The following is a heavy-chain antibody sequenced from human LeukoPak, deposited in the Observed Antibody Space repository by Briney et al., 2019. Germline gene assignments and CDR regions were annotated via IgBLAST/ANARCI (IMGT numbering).Heavy chain of an antibody. Sequence: ASVKVSCKASGYTFTSYYMYWVRQAPGQGLEWMGIINPSGGSTSYAQKLQGRVTMTRDTSTSTVYMEVSSLRSEDTAVYYCARAGCGGECYSSLGDYYHGMNVWGQGTTVTVSS. CDR3: ARAGCGGECYSSLGDYYHGMNV. J-gene: IGHJ6*02. CDR2: INPSGGST. CDR1: GYTFTSYY. V-gene: IGHV1-46*01. D-gene: IGHD2-21*01.